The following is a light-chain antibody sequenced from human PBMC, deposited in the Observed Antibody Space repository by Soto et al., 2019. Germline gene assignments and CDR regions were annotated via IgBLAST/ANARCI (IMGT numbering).Light chain of an antibody. Sequence: DIVMIHSPLALPVTPGEPASISCRSSQSLLHSNGYNYLDWYLQQPGQSPQLLIFLGSNRASGVPDRFSGSGSGTDFTLKISRVEAGDVGIYYCMQSLQAPQLTFGGGTRVEIK. J-gene: IGKJ4*01. CDR1: QSLLHSNGYNY. V-gene: IGKV2-28*01. CDR3: MQSLQAPQLT. CDR2: LGS.